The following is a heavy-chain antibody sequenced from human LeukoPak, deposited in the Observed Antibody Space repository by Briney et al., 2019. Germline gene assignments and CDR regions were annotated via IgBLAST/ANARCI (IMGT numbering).Heavy chain of an antibody. CDR3: ARVARAPYYYYMDV. J-gene: IGHJ6*03. V-gene: IGHV4-59*01. CDR1: GGSISSYY. D-gene: IGHD6-6*01. CDR2: IYYSGST. Sequence: SETLSLTCTVSGGSISSYYWSWTRQPPGKGLEWIGYIYYSGSTNYNPSLKSRVTISVDTSKNQFSLKLSSVTAADTAVYYCARVARAPYYYYMDVWGKGTTVTVSS.